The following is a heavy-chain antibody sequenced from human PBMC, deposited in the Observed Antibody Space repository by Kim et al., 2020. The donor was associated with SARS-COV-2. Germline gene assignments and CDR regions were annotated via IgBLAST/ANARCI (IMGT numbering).Heavy chain of an antibody. CDR3: VRYTVYWDAFDI. Sequence: GGSLRLSCVVSGFTVSGSPIHWVRQASGRGLEWLGHIKSKSDNYATSYAVSVRGRFTISRDDSQKTVSLHMNDLKTEDTALYYCVRYTVYWDAFDIWGQGTMVTVSS. CDR1: GFTVSGSP. D-gene: IGHD2-8*02. CDR2: IKSKSDNYAT. V-gene: IGHV3-73*01. J-gene: IGHJ3*02.